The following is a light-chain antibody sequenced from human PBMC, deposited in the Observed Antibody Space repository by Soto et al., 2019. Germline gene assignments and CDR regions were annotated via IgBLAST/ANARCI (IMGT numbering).Light chain of an antibody. CDR3: QHYDNSPPSVT. V-gene: IGKV3-20*01. Sequence: DIVMTQAPCTLSVSPVEGATLSCRASQSVSSGYLVWYQQKPGQAPRLLIYGASRRATGIPDRFSGSGSGTDFILTISRLEPEDFAVYYCQHYDNSPPSVTFGPGTKVDI. J-gene: IGKJ3*01. CDR1: QSVSSGY. CDR2: GAS.